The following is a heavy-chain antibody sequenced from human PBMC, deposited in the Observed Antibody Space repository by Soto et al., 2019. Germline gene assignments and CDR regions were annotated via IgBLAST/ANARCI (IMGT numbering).Heavy chain of an antibody. CDR1: GFSFGSHA. J-gene: IGHJ4*02. V-gene: IGHV3-30*04. Sequence: QVQLLESGGGVVQPGTSLRLSCAASGFSFGSHAMHWVRQAPGEGLQWVAVISYHGVNKYYTDSVRGGFTVSRDNSKNTVYLQVYSLRSEDTGVYLCVRGGYLQIPGSDSWGQGTLGTVSS. D-gene: IGHD5-18*01. CDR2: ISYHGVNK. CDR3: VRGGYLQIPGSDS.